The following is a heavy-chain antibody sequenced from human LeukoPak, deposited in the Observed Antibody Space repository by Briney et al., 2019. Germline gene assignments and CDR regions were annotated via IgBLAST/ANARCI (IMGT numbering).Heavy chain of an antibody. Sequence: SETLSLTCAVYGGSFSGYYWSWIRQPPGKGLEWIREINHSGSTNYNPSLKSRVTISVDTSKNQFSLKLSSVTAADTAVYYCARVGIVGAIFDYWGQGTLVTVSS. V-gene: IGHV4-34*01. J-gene: IGHJ4*02. CDR1: GGSFSGYY. CDR3: ARVGIVGAIFDY. CDR2: INHSGST. D-gene: IGHD1-26*01.